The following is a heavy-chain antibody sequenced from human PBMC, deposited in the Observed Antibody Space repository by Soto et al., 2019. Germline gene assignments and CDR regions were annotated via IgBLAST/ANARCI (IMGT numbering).Heavy chain of an antibody. Sequence: QVQLVQSGAEVKKPGASVKVSCKASGYSFTSYGISXVRQXXGXGPEWMGWISGHNGNTNHPQSLQGRVTMTTDTSRNTAYMELRSLRSDDTAVYYCARHRFNYYDDTVYYYFDYWGQGTLVTVSS. CDR1: GYSFTSYG. CDR3: ARHRFNYYDDTVYYYFDY. V-gene: IGHV1-18*04. CDR2: ISGHNGNT. J-gene: IGHJ4*02. D-gene: IGHD3-22*01.